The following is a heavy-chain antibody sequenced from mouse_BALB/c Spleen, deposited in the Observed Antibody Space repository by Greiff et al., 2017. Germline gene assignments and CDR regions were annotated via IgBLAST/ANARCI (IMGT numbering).Heavy chain of an antibody. J-gene: IGHJ1*01. V-gene: IGHV4-1*02. CDR1: GFDFSRYW. CDR2: INPDSSTI. D-gene: IGHD1-1*01. CDR3: ARHTTRGYFDV. Sequence: EVMLVESGGGLVQPGGSLKLSCAASGFDFSRYWMSWVRQAPGKGLEWIGEINPDSSTINYTPSLKDKFIISRDNAKNTLYLQMSKVRSEDTALYYCARHTTRGYFDVWGAGTTVTVSS.